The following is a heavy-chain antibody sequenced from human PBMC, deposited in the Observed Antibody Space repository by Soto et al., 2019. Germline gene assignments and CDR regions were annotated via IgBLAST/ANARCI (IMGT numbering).Heavy chain of an antibody. V-gene: IGHV1-46*01. Sequence: QVQLVQSGAEGKKPGASVKVSCKTSGYDFFKYNMHWVRQAPGQGLEWMGVINPNVGYTRHAQKFKGRVIMTRDTSSKIVYMELSGLTTADTAMYYCTRADSDVVILPDVRAVFDLWGQGALVTVSS. J-gene: IGHJ4*02. CDR2: INPNVGYT. CDR3: TRADSDVVILPDVRAVFDL. CDR1: GYDFFKYN. D-gene: IGHD2-21*02.